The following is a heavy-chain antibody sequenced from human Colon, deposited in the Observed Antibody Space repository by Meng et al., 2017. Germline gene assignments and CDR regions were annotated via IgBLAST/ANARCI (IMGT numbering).Heavy chain of an antibody. D-gene: IGHD2-15*01. CDR3: ARGVGTIQRGYCSGGSCSADH. Sequence: WGVLVLIHSESLSRTCVVYGQSSGIYFWTWSRRPPGKGLEWVGQINQGGSPTYYPSLKSRVTISLDVSKNQCSLILAAVAAADAAVYYCARGVGTIQRGYCSGGSCSADHWGQGTLVTVSS. CDR1: GQSSGIYF. V-gene: IGHV4-34*01. J-gene: IGHJ4*02. CDR2: INQGGSP.